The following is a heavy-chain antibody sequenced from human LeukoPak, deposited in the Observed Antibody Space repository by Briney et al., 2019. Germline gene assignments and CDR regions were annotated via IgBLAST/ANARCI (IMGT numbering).Heavy chain of an antibody. CDR1: GGSISIYF. D-gene: IGHD6-25*01. CDR3: ARQCRSVLYYYYMDV. Sequence: SQTLSLTCTFSGGSISIYFWSWIRHPPGKGLEGRGYIFYSGTTKYNPSLRSRVTISADTSKHQCSLKLSSVTAADTAVYYCARQCRSVLYYYYMDVWGKGTTVTISS. V-gene: IGHV4-59*08. J-gene: IGHJ6*03. CDR2: IFYSGTT.